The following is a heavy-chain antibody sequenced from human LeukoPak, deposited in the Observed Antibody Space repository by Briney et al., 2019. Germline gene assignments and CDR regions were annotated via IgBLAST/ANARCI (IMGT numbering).Heavy chain of an antibody. V-gene: IGHV4-39*01. J-gene: IGHJ4*02. CDR3: ASPKGLEPSTNPSR. CDR2: IYYSGST. CDR1: GGSISSSSYY. Sequence: SETLSLTCTVSGGSISSSSYYWGWIRQPPGKGLEWIGSIYYSGSTYYNPSLKSRVTISVDTSKNQFSLKLSSVTAADTAVYYCASPKGLEPSTNPSRWGQGTLVTVSS. D-gene: IGHD1-1*01.